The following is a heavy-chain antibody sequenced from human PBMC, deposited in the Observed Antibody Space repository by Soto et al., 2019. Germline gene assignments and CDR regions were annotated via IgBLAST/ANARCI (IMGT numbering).Heavy chain of an antibody. Sequence: QVQLQESGPGLVKPSQTLSLTCTVSGGSISSGGYYWSWIRQHPGKGLEWIGYIYYSGSTYYNPSLKSRVTTSVDTSKNQFPLKLSSVTAADTAVYYCARYCSGGSCYSSHFDYWGQGTLVTVSS. D-gene: IGHD2-15*01. J-gene: IGHJ4*02. CDR2: IYYSGST. CDR1: GGSISSGGYY. V-gene: IGHV4-31*03. CDR3: ARYCSGGSCYSSHFDY.